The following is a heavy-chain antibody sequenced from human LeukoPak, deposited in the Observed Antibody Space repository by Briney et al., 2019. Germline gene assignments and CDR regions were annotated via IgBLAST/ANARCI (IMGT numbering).Heavy chain of an antibody. Sequence: GGSLRLSCVASGFTFSSYAMHWVRQAPGKGLEWVAVISYDGSNKYYADSVKGRFTISRDNSKNTLYLQMNSLRAEDTAVYYCARVTGTTHFDYWGQGTLVTVSS. CDR1: GFTFSSYA. D-gene: IGHD1-7*01. CDR3: ARVTGTTHFDY. J-gene: IGHJ4*02. CDR2: ISYDGSNK. V-gene: IGHV3-30-3*01.